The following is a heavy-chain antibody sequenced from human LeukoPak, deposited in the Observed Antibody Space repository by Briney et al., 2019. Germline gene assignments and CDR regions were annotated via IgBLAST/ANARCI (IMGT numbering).Heavy chain of an antibody. J-gene: IGHJ5*02. CDR2: ISSSSSYI. Sequence: PGGSLRLSCAASGFTFSSYSMNWVRQAPGKGLEWVSSISSSSSYIYYADSVKGRFTISRDNFKRTVSLEMNSLRAEDTAVYYCAKDAQRGFDYSNSLEHWGQGPLVIVSS. V-gene: IGHV3-21*01. D-gene: IGHD4-11*01. CDR3: AKDAQRGFDYSNSLEH. CDR1: GFTFSSYS.